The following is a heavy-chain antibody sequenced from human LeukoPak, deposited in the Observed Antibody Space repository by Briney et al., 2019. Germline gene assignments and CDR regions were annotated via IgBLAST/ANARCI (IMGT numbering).Heavy chain of an antibody. J-gene: IGHJ6*03. CDR2: INPNIGGT. D-gene: IGHD3-10*01. Sequence: GASVKVSCKASGYTFTGFYIQWVRQAPGQGPEWMGWINPNIGGTNYAQKFRGRVSLTRDTSTSTAYMELNSLRSDDTAVYYCARCGSGTDLYHYYFMDVWGKGPTVTVSS. CDR3: ARCGSGTDLYHYYFMDV. V-gene: IGHV1-2*02. CDR1: GYTFTGFY.